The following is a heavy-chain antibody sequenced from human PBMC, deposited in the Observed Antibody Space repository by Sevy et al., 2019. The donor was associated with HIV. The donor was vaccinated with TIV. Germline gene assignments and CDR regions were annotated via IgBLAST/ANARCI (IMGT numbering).Heavy chain of an antibody. V-gene: IGHV5-51*01. CDR3: ARRGASGGWYHFDY. J-gene: IGHJ4*02. CDR2: IYTTDSDA. CDR1: GYSFTSSW. Sequence: GESLKISCKASGYSFTSSWIGWVRQMPGKGLEWMGIIYTTDSDARYSPSFEGQVTISVDKSISTAYLQWSSLKASDTAMYYCARRGASGGWYHFDYWGQRTLVTDSS. D-gene: IGHD6-19*01.